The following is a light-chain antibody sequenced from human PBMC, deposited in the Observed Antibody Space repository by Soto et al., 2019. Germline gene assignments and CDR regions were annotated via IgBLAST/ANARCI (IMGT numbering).Light chain of an antibody. J-gene: IGLJ1*01. V-gene: IGLV2-14*01. CDR2: DVS. Sequence: QSALTQSASVSGSPGQSITISCTGTSSDVGAYNYVSWYQQHPGKAPKLIIYDVSNRPSGVSNRFSGPKSGNTASLTISALQAEDEADYYCSSFTSSSTRVFGTGTKLTVL. CDR3: SSFTSSSTRV. CDR1: SSDVGAYNY.